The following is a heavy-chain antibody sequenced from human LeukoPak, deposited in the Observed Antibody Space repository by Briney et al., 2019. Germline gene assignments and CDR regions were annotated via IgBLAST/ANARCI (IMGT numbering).Heavy chain of an antibody. Sequence: GGSLRLSCAASGLTVSSNCMSWVRQAPGKGLEWDSFIYSGGNTYYADSVKGRFTISRDNSKNTVHLQMNSLRAEDTAVYYCAELGITMIGGVWGKGTTVTISS. V-gene: IGHV3-53*01. CDR3: AELGITMIGGV. D-gene: IGHD3-10*02. CDR1: GLTVSSNC. J-gene: IGHJ6*04. CDR2: IYSGGNT.